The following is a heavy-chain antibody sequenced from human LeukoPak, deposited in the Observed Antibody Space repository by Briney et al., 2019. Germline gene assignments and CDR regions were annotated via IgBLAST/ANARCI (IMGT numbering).Heavy chain of an antibody. J-gene: IGHJ4*02. V-gene: IGHV4-4*07. Sequence: SETLSLTCTVSGGSIGSYYWSWIRQPAGKGLEWIGRIYTSGSTNYNPSLKSRVTMSVDTSKNQFSLKLSSVTAADTAVYYCARAPIVGANYYFDYWGQGTLVTVSS. CDR3: ARAPIVGANYYFDY. CDR2: IYTSGST. CDR1: GGSIGSYY. D-gene: IGHD1-26*01.